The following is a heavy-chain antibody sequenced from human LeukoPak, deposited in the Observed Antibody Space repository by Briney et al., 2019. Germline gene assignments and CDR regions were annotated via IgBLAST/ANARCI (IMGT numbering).Heavy chain of an antibody. J-gene: IGHJ6*03. CDR3: ARGIGVRGVIPCYYYYMDV. V-gene: IGHV4-61*02. CDR2: IYTSGST. Sequence: SETLSLTCTVSGGSISSGSYYWSWIRQPAGKGLEWIGRIYTSGSTNYNPSLKSRVTISVDTSKNQFSLKLSSVTAADTAVYYCARGIGVRGVIPCYYYYMDVWGKGTTVTISS. D-gene: IGHD3-10*01. CDR1: GGSISSGSYY.